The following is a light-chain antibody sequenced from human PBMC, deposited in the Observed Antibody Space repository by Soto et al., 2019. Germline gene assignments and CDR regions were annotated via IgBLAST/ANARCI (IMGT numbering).Light chain of an antibody. CDR3: QLYNSYSWT. V-gene: IGKV1-5*01. CDR2: DAS. Sequence: DIQMTQSPSTLSAYVGDRVTITCRASQSISSWLDWYQQKPGIAPKLLIYDASSLQSVVPSRFSGSGSGTEFTFIISSLHPDDFATYYCQLYNSYSWTFGQGTKVDIK. J-gene: IGKJ1*01. CDR1: QSISSW.